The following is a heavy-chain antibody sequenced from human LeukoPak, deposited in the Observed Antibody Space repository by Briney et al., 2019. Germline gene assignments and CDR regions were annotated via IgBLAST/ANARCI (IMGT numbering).Heavy chain of an antibody. J-gene: IGHJ4*02. Sequence: SGPALVKPTQTLTLTCTFSGFSLGTRGMCVACIRQPPGMALEWLALINWGDDKYYTTSLKTRLTISKDTSKNQVVLTMSNMYPVDTATYYCARISYSDTTGYSYFDYWGQGTLVTVSS. CDR2: INWGDDK. CDR3: ARISYSDTTGYSYFDY. CDR1: GFSLGTRGMC. D-gene: IGHD3-22*01. V-gene: IGHV2-70*01.